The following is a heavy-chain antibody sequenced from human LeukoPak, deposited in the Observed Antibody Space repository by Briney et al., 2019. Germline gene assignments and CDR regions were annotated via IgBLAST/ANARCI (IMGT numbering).Heavy chain of an antibody. J-gene: IGHJ4*02. CDR2: IWYDGSNK. CDR3: ARDGAYLTYYYGSGTIKGFDY. D-gene: IGHD3-10*01. V-gene: IGHV3-33*01. CDR1: GFTFSSYG. Sequence: GGSLRLSCAASGFTFSSYGMHWVRQAPGKGLEWVAVIWYDGSNKYYADSVKGRFTISRDNSKNTLYLQMNSLRAEDTAMYFCARDGAYLTYYYGSGTIKGFDYWGQGTLVTVSS.